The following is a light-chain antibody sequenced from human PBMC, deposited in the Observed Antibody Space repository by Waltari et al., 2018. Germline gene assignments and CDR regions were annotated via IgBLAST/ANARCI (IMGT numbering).Light chain of an antibody. CDR1: QSVSKY. J-gene: IGKJ1*01. Sequence: EIVLTQSPGTLSLSPGDRAIPSCRARQSVSKYLAWYQQKPGQAPRLLIYGASSRATGIPDRFSGSGSGTDFSLTISRLEPEDFAVYYCQQYVSLPATFGQGTKVEIE. V-gene: IGKV3-20*01. CDR2: GAS. CDR3: QQYVSLPAT.